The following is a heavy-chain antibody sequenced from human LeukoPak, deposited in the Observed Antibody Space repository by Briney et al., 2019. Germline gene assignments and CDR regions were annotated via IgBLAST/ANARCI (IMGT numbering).Heavy chain of an antibody. CDR1: GYTFTGYY. Sequence: ASVKVSCKASGYTFTGYYMHWVRQAPGQGLEWMGWINPNSGGTNYAQKFQGRVTMTRDTSISTAYMELSRLRSDDTAVYYCARFDYGDYASFDPWGQGTLVTVSS. CDR3: ARFDYGDYASFDP. CDR2: INPNSGGT. D-gene: IGHD4-17*01. J-gene: IGHJ5*02. V-gene: IGHV1-2*02.